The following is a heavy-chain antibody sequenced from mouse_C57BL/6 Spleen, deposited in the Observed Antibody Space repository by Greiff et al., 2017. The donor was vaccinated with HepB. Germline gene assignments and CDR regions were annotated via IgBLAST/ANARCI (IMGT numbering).Heavy chain of an antibody. CDR3: ARLDGNSDY. CDR1: GYTFTSYW. J-gene: IGHJ2*01. Sequence: VKLQQPGAELVKPGASVKLSCKASGYTFTSYWMQWVKQRPGQGLEWIGEIDPSDSYTNYNQKFKGKATLTVDTSSSTAYMQLSSLTSEDSAVYYCARLDGNSDYWGQGTTLTVSS. V-gene: IGHV1-50*01. CDR2: IDPSDSYT. D-gene: IGHD2-1*01.